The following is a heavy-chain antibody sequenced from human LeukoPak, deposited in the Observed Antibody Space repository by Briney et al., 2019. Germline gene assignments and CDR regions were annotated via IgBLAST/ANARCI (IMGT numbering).Heavy chain of an antibody. D-gene: IGHD6-13*01. CDR3: ARGFGLAAAGADY. CDR1: GYSVSSGFY. Sequence: SETLSLTCTVSGYSVSSGFYWGWIRQPPGKGLEWIGTIYHSGKTYYNPSLNSRVTISLDTSKNHFSLKLSSVSAAGTAVYYCARGFGLAAAGADYWGQGTLVTVSS. V-gene: IGHV4-38-2*02. J-gene: IGHJ4*02. CDR2: IYHSGKT.